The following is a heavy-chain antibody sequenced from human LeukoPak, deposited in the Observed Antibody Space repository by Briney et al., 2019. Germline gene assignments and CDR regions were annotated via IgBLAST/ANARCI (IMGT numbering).Heavy chain of an antibody. V-gene: IGHV3-23*01. CDR1: GFTFSSYA. Sequence: GGSLRLSCAASGFTFSSYAMSWVRQAPGKGLEWVSAISGSGGSTYYADSVKGRFTISRDNSKNTLYLQMNSLRAEDTAVYYCARPVLRESSGYDAFDMWGQGTMVTVSS. CDR3: ARPVLRESSGYDAFDM. CDR2: ISGSGGST. D-gene: IGHD3-22*01. J-gene: IGHJ3*02.